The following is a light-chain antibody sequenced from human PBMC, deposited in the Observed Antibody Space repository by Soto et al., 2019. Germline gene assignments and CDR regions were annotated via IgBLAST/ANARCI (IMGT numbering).Light chain of an antibody. CDR2: VGTGGVVG. Sequence: QLVLTQPPSASVSLGASVTLPCTLSSGYSNYRVDWYQQRPGRGPRFVMRVGTGGVVGSKGDGIPDRFSVLGSGLNRSLTIKNIQDEDESDYHCGADPVSGTKFEYVFGTGTKVTVL. CDR1: SGYSNYR. V-gene: IGLV9-49*01. J-gene: IGLJ1*01. CDR3: GADPVSGTKFEYV.